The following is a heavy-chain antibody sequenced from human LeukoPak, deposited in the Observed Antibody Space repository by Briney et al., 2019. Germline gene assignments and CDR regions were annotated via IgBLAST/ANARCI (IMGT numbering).Heavy chain of an antibody. Sequence: PGGSLRLSCAASGFTFSSYAMSWVRQAPGMGPDWVSSITFSGSSTNYAASVKGRFTISRDNSKNTLYLQMGSLRVEDTAVYYCAKEGYYYYYMDVWGKGTTVTISS. V-gene: IGHV3-23*01. CDR3: AKEGYYYYYMDV. J-gene: IGHJ6*03. CDR1: GFTFSSYA. CDR2: ITFSGSST.